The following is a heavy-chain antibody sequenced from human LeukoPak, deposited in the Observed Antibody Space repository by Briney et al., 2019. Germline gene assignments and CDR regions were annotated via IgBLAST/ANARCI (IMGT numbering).Heavy chain of an antibody. Sequence: PSETLSLTCTVSGGSISSYYWSWIRQPPGKGLEWIGYIYYSGSTNYNPSLKSRVTISVDTSKNQFSLKLSSVTAADTAVYYCARHIGYSSGWSRAFDIWGQGTMVTVSS. CDR3: ARHIGYSSGWSRAFDI. J-gene: IGHJ3*02. CDR1: GGSISSYY. CDR2: IYYSGST. D-gene: IGHD6-19*01. V-gene: IGHV4-59*01.